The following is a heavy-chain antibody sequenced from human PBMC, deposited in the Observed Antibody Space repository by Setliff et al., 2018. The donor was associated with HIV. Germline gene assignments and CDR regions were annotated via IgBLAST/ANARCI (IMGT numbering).Heavy chain of an antibody. D-gene: IGHD3-22*01. Sequence: LSLTCTVSGGSFSRGTYYWSWIRQPAGKGLEWIGHVSTSGSTDYNPSLNSRVTISVDASKNLFSLKLISVTAADTAVYYCARKDHYYDTRRGFFDIWGRGTLVTVSS. CDR3: ARKDHYYDTRRGFFDI. CDR2: VSTSGST. V-gene: IGHV4-61*09. J-gene: IGHJ3*02. CDR1: GGSFSRGTYY.